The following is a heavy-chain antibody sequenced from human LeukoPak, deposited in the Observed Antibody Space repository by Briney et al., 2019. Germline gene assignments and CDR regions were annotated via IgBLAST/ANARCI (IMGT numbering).Heavy chain of an antibody. CDR2: ISYIGST. CDR1: ADSFSSHY. V-gene: IGHV4-59*11. Sequence: SETLSLTCAVSADSFSSHYWTWIRQPPGKGLEWIGYISYIGSTNYNPSLKSRVTISIDTSKNQFSLKLSSVTAADTAVYYCARGRFYYGSGSLLYFDYWGQGTLVTVSS. J-gene: IGHJ4*02. CDR3: ARGRFYYGSGSLLYFDY. D-gene: IGHD3-10*01.